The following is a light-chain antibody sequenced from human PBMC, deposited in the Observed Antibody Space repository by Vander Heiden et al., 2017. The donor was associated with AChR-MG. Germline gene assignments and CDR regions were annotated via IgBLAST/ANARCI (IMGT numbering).Light chain of an antibody. CDR3: CSYGGSAYVV. Sequence: QSALTQPGSVSGSPGQSITISCPGVSDFGGYNLVSWYQHHAGAGPKLLIDEGNKRPSGVSIRYSGSKSGDTASLTISELQPEDEAEYYCCSYGGSAYVVFGGGTKLTVL. V-gene: IGLV2-23*01. J-gene: IGLJ2*01. CDR2: EGN. CDR1: SDFGGYNL.